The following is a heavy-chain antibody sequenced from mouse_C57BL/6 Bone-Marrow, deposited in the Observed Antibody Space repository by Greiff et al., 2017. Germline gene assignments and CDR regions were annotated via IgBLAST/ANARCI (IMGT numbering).Heavy chain of an antibody. D-gene: IGHD1-1*01. V-gene: IGHV5-9*01. CDR3: ARLEITTVVENYYAMDY. CDR1: GFTFSSYT. J-gene: IGHJ4*01. CDR2: ISGGGGNT. Sequence: DVMLVESGGGLVKPGGSLKLSCAASGFTFSSYTMSWVRQTPEKRLEWVATISGGGGNTYYPDSVKGRFTISRDNAKNTLYLQMSSLRSEDTALYYCARLEITTVVENYYAMDYWGQGTSVTVSS.